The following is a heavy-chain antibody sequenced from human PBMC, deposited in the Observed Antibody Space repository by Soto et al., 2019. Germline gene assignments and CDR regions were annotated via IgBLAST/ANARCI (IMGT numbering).Heavy chain of an antibody. CDR2: ISYDGSNK. J-gene: IGHJ6*02. CDR1: GFTFSSYG. V-gene: IGHV3-30*18. CDR3: AKDQWLIDLYGMDV. Sequence: QVQLVESGGGVVQPGRSLRLSCAASGFTFSSYGMHWVRQAPGKGLEWVAVISYDGSNKYYADSVKGRFTISRDNSKNTLYLQMNSLRAEDTAVYYCAKDQWLIDLYGMDVWGQGTTVTVSS. D-gene: IGHD5-12*01.